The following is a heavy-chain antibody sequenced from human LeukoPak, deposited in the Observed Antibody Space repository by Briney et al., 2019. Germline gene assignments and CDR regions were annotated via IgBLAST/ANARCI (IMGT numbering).Heavy chain of an antibody. Sequence: SETLSLTCAVSGNPFSSAYDWGWIRQPPGKGLEWIESIYHSGSTYYNPSLKSRVTISVYPSKNQFSLKLNSLTAADTAVYYCARRGAGTNYMDVWGKGTTVSLSS. J-gene: IGHJ6*03. CDR2: IYHSGST. CDR1: GNPFSSAYD. D-gene: IGHD1-26*01. V-gene: IGHV4-38-2*01. CDR3: ARRGAGTNYMDV.